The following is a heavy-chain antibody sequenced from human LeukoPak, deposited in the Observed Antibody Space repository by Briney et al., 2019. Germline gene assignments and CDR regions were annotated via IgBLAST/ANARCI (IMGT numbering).Heavy chain of an antibody. J-gene: IGHJ4*02. CDR1: GGSISSGSYY. Sequence: PSQTLSLTCTVSGGSISSGSYYWSWIRQPAGKGLEWVGRIYTSGSTNYNPSLKSRVTISVDTSKNQFSQKLSSVTAADTAVYYCARDTRWLQFENWGQGTLVTVSS. CDR3: ARDTRWLQFEN. CDR2: IYTSGST. V-gene: IGHV4-61*02. D-gene: IGHD5-24*01.